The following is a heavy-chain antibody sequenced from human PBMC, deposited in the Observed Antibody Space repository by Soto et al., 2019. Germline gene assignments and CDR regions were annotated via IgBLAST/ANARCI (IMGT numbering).Heavy chain of an antibody. D-gene: IGHD2-21*02. CDR3: ARVCGGDCNYGMAV. CDR2: IYYSGST. CDR1: GGSISSGGYY. Sequence: SETLSLTCTVSGGSISSGGYYWSWIRQHPGKGLEWIGYIYYSGSTYYNPSLKSRVTISVDTSKNQFSLKLSSVTAADTAVYYCARVCGGDCNYGMAVWGQGTTVTVSS. V-gene: IGHV4-31*03. J-gene: IGHJ6*02.